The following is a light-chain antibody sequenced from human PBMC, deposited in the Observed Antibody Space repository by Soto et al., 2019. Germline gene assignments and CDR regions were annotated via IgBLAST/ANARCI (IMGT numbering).Light chain of an antibody. Sequence: DIQMTQSPSSLSASVGDRVTITCQASQDISNYLNWYQQKPGKAPKLLIYDASNLETGVPSRFSGSGSGTDFTFTISSLLPEDIATYYCQQYDNLFFGGGT. CDR1: QDISNY. J-gene: IGKJ4*01. CDR2: DAS. V-gene: IGKV1-33*01. CDR3: QQYDNLF.